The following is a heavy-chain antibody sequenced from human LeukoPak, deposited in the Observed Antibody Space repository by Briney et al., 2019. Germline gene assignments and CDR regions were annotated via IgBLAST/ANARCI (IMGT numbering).Heavy chain of an antibody. V-gene: IGHV3-48*01. CDR2: ISSSSSTI. D-gene: IGHD2-15*01. Sequence: PGGSLRLSCAASGFTFNSYNMNWVCQAPGKGLEWVSDISSSSSTIYYADSVKGRFTISRDNSKNTLYLQMNSLRAEDTAVYYCAKDQQRYCSGGSCLNSFDYWGQGTLVTVSS. CDR3: AKDQQRYCSGGSCLNSFDY. J-gene: IGHJ4*02. CDR1: GFTFNSYN.